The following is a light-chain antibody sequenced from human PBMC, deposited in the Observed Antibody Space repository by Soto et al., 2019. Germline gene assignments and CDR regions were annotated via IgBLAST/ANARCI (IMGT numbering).Light chain of an antibody. CDR3: GTWDTSLSGGL. J-gene: IGLJ2*01. V-gene: IGLV1-51*01. CDR2: DNN. Sequence: QSALTQPPSVSAAPGQTVTISCSGGSSNIGNNFVSWYQQLPGTAPKLLIYDNNKRPSGIPDRFSASRSATSATLAITGLQTGDGAVYYCGTWDTSLSGGLFGGGTKLTVL. CDR1: SSNIGNNF.